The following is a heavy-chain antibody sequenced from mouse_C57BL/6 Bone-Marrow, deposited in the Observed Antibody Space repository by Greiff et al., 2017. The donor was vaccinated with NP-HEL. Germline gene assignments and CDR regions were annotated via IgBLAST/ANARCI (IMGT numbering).Heavy chain of an antibody. CDR2: TFYSGIT. Sequence: EVQLVESGPSLVRPSQTLSLTCTVTGFSINSDCYWIWIRQFPGNKLEYIGYTFYSGITYYNPSLESRTYITRDTSKNQFSLKLSSVTTEDTATYYCARESGNYGAMDYWGQGTSVTVSS. J-gene: IGHJ4*01. D-gene: IGHD2-1*01. CDR3: ARESGNYGAMDY. V-gene: IGHV3-3*01. CDR1: GFSINSDCY.